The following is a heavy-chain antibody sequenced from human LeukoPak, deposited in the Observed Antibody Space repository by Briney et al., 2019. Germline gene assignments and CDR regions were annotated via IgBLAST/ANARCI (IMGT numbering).Heavy chain of an antibody. CDR3: ASDVGRDGYFDY. Sequence: GGSLRLSSAPPRLTPRMTSMHWVPQAPGKGLVWVSRINSDGSSTSYADSVKGRLTISRDNAQNTLYLKRTSLRADHTSLYYCASDVGRDGYFDYWGQGTLVTVSS. D-gene: IGHD5-24*01. CDR1: RLTPRMTS. CDR2: INSDGSST. J-gene: IGHJ4*02. V-gene: IGHV3-74*01.